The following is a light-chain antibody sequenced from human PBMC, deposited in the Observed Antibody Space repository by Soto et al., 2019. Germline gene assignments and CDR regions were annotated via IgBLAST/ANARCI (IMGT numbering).Light chain of an antibody. CDR3: NSYTSRGTHV. Sequence: QSALTQPASVSGSPGQSITISCTGTSGDVGGYDYVSWYQQSPGKAPKLIIYEVSKRPSGVTNRFSGSKSDNTASLTISGLQAEDEAYYYCNSYTSRGTHVFGTGTTLTVL. J-gene: IGLJ1*01. CDR1: SGDVGGYDY. V-gene: IGLV2-14*01. CDR2: EVS.